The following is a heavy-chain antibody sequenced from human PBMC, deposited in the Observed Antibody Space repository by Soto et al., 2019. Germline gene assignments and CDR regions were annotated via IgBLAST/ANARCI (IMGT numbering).Heavy chain of an antibody. D-gene: IGHD4-17*01. CDR2: ISHSGTT. Sequence: SETLSLTCLVSGFPISSTYSWGWIRQPPGKGLEWIGSISHSGTTSYSPSLTSRVSISVDTSKNQVSLKLTSVTAADTAVYFCARVTMVIRDSDHFGVDVWGHGTTVTVSS. CDR3: ARVTMVIRDSDHFGVDV. CDR1: GFPISSTYS. V-gene: IGHV4-38-2*02. J-gene: IGHJ6*02.